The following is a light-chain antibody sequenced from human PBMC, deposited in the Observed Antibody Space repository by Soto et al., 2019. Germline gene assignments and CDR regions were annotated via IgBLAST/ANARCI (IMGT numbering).Light chain of an antibody. CDR2: ENN. J-gene: IGLJ2*01. Sequence: QSVLTQPPSVSAAPGQKVTISCSGSSSNIGNNYVSWYQQLPGTAPKLLIYENNKRPSGIPDRFSGSKSGTSATLGITGLQTGDEADYYCGTLDSSLSALVFGGGTKVTVL. CDR3: GTLDSSLSALV. V-gene: IGLV1-51*02. CDR1: SSNIGNNY.